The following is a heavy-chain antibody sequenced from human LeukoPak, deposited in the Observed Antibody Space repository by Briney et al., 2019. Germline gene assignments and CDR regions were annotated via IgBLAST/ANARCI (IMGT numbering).Heavy chain of an antibody. CDR3: AKRGAEVGATVAPGDY. D-gene: IGHD1-26*01. CDR2: LSGSAGST. V-gene: IGHV3-23*01. Sequence: HSGGSLRLSCAASGFTFSSYAMSWVRQAPGKGLEWVSALSGSAGSTYYADSVTGRFTISRDNSKNTLYLQMNSLRAEDTAVYYCAKRGAEVGATVAPGDYWGQGTLVTVSS. J-gene: IGHJ4*02. CDR1: GFTFSSYA.